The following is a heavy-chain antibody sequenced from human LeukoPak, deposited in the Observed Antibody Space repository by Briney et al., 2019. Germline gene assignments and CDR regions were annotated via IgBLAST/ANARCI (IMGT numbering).Heavy chain of an antibody. D-gene: IGHD2-2*02. V-gene: IGHV3-64*01. J-gene: IGHJ4*02. CDR1: GFTFNNYA. CDR3: ARADCSSSSCYTVSF. Sequence: PGGSLRLSCAAPGFTFNNYAMQWVRQAPGKGLEFLSVIDSIGDSTYYANSVRDRFSVSRDNSKNTVYLQMDSLRAEDMAVYYCARADCSSSSCYTVSFWGQGTLVTVSS. CDR2: IDSIGDST.